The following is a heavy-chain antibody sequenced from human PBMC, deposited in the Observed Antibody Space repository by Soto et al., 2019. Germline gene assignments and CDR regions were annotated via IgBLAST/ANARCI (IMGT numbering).Heavy chain of an antibody. CDR1: GFTFSSYG. CDR2: ISYDGSNK. CDR3: AKDRPIAAAAPEPLDY. J-gene: IGHJ4*02. D-gene: IGHD6-13*01. Sequence: QVQLVESGGGVVQPGRSLRLSCAASGFTFSSYGMHWVRQAPGKGLEWVAVISYDGSNKYYADSVKGRFTISRDNFKNTLYLQMNSLRAEDTAVYYCAKDRPIAAAAPEPLDYWGQGTLVTVSS. V-gene: IGHV3-30*18.